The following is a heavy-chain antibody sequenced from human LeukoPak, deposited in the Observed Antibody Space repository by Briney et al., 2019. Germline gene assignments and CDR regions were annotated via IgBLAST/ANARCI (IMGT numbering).Heavy chain of an antibody. Sequence: PGGSLRLSCAASGFTFSDYYMSWIRQAPGKGLEWVSYISSSGCTIYYADSVKGRFTISRDNSKNTLYLQMNSLRAEDTAVYYCARARMATVTTEPDYWGQGTLVTVSS. CDR2: ISSSGCTI. D-gene: IGHD4-17*01. J-gene: IGHJ4*02. CDR1: GFTFSDYY. V-gene: IGHV3-11*04. CDR3: ARARMATVTTEPDY.